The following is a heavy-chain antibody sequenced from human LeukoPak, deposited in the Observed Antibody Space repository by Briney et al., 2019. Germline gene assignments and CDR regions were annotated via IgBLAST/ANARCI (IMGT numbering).Heavy chain of an antibody. D-gene: IGHD3-9*01. CDR2: ISGSGGST. V-gene: IGHV3-23*01. CDR3: AKGSLRYLTPDDAFDI. CDR1: GFTFSSYA. Sequence: QPGGSLRLSCAASGFTFSSYAMSWVRQAPGKGLEWVSAISGSGGSTYYADSVKGRFTISRDNSKNTLYLQMNSLRAEDTAVYYCAKGSLRYLTPDDAFDIWGQGTMVTVSS. J-gene: IGHJ3*02.